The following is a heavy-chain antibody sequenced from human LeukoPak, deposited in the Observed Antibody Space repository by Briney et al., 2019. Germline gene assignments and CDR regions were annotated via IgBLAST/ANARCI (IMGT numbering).Heavy chain of an antibody. Sequence: PGGSLRLSCAASGFTFSSYAMSWVRQAPGKGLEWVSAISGSGGSTYYADSVKGRFIISRDNPKNMLYPQMNSLRAEGTAVYYCARVASGTLDYWGQGTLVTVSS. D-gene: IGHD6-25*01. V-gene: IGHV3-23*01. CDR2: ISGSGGST. CDR1: GFTFSSYA. CDR3: ARVASGTLDY. J-gene: IGHJ4*02.